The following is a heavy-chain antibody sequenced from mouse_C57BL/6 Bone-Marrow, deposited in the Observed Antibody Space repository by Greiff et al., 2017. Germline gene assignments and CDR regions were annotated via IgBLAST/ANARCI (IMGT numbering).Heavy chain of an antibody. Sequence: EVKLVESGGGLVKPGGSLKLSCAASGFTFSSYAMSWVRQTPEKRLEWVATISDGGSYTYYPDNVKGRFTISRDNAKNNLYLQMSHLKSEDTAMYYCARDYYGSSYWGKGTTLTVSS. V-gene: IGHV5-4*01. J-gene: IGHJ2*01. D-gene: IGHD1-1*01. CDR3: ARDYYGSSY. CDR2: ISDGGSYT. CDR1: GFTFSSYA.